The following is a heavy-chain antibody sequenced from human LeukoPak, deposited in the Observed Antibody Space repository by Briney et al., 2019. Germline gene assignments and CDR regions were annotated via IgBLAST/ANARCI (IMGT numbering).Heavy chain of an antibody. CDR1: RGFFSTSNW. Sequence: SETLSLTCAVSRGFFSTSNWWSWVRQPPGKGLEWIGEISEGGKTNYNPSLQSRVTMSLDKSKSQFSLKLRSVTAADTAVYYCARQARAMIFGVVRSGSYYYWGQGTLVTVSS. V-gene: IGHV4-4*02. CDR2: ISEGGKT. CDR3: ARQARAMIFGVVRSGSYYY. J-gene: IGHJ4*02. D-gene: IGHD3/OR15-3a*01.